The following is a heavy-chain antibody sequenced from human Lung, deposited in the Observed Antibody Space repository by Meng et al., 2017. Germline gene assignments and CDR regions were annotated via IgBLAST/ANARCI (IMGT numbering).Heavy chain of an antibody. CDR3: ARSGYCSGSSCYGSFDS. CDR2: ISHSGST. Sequence: QLQLPESGPGMVKPSQTPSLTLPVPGGPISGGGYPWCWIRERPGKGLEWIGYISHSGSTYYNPSLKNRVTISVDRSKNQFSLRLTSVTAADTAVYSCARSGYCSGSSCYGSFDSWGQGTLVTVSS. V-gene: IGHV4-30-2*01. D-gene: IGHD2-15*01. J-gene: IGHJ4*02. CDR1: GGPISGGGYP.